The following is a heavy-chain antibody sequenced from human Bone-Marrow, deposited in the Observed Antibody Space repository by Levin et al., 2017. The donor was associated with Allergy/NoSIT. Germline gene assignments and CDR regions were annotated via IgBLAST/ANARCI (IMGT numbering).Heavy chain of an antibody. CDR3: AKGWLQFEYFDY. J-gene: IGHJ4*02. CDR2: ISGSGSST. D-gene: IGHD5-24*01. CDR1: GFSFSNYA. V-gene: IGHV3-23*01. Sequence: GGSLRLSCAASGFSFSNYAMSWVRQTPGKGLEWVSTISGSGSSTFYADSMRGRFTISKDNSKNLLYLQIDSLRVEDTAVYYCAKGWLQFEYFDYWGQGTLVTVSS.